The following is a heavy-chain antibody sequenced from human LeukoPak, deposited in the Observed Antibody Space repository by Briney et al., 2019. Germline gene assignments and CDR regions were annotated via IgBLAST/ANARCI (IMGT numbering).Heavy chain of an antibody. V-gene: IGHV1-2*02. Sequence: ASVKVSCKASGYTFTGYYMHWVRQAPGQGLEWMGWINPNSGGTNYAQKFQGRVTMTRDTSISTAYMELSRLRSDDTAVYYCARVGYEAAGFYYYYYMDVWGKGTTVTISS. D-gene: IGHD6-13*01. CDR3: ARVGYEAAGFYYYYYMDV. J-gene: IGHJ6*03. CDR2: INPNSGGT. CDR1: GYTFTGYY.